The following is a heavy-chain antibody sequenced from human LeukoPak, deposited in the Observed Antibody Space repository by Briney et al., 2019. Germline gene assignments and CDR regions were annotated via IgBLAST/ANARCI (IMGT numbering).Heavy chain of an antibody. CDR3: ARDIGMVRGVIITNHFDY. J-gene: IGHJ4*02. D-gene: IGHD3-10*01. CDR1: GFTFSDHY. V-gene: IGHV3-11*06. Sequence: GGSLRLSCAASGFTFSDHYMSWIRQAPGKGLEWVSYISSGSYTVYADSVKGRFTISRDNAKSSLYLQMNSLRAEDTAVYYCARDIGMVRGVIITNHFDYWGQGTPVTVSS. CDR2: ISSGSYT.